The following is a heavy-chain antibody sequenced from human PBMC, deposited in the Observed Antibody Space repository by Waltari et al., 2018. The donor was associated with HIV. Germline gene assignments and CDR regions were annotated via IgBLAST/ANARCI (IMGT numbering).Heavy chain of an antibody. CDR2: ISSSSSYI. D-gene: IGHD3-16*01. V-gene: IGHV3-21*01. CDR1: GLHFSGYS. Sequence: EVQLVESGGGLVKPGGSLRRSCAAPGLHFSGYSMNWVRQAPGKGLEWVSSISSSSSYIYYADSVKGRFTISRDNAKNSLYLQMNSLRAEDTAVYYCARDFWGGYYYGMDVWGQGTTVTVSS. J-gene: IGHJ6*02. CDR3: ARDFWGGYYYGMDV.